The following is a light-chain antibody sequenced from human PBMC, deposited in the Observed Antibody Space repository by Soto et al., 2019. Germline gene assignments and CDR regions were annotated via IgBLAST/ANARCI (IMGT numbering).Light chain of an antibody. V-gene: IGKV3-20*01. Sequence: DIVLTQSPGTLSLSPEESSTLSCKTSQRVSNNYLAWYQQKPGQAPRLLIYGASNRATGIPDRFSGSGSGTDFTLTISRLEPEDFAVYYCQQYGSSGTFGQGTKVDIK. CDR3: QQYGSSGT. CDR2: GAS. J-gene: IGKJ1*01. CDR1: QRVSNNY.